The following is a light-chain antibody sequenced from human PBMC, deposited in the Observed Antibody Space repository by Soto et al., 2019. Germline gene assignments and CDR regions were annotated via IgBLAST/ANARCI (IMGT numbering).Light chain of an antibody. Sequence: EIVMTQSPATLSVSPGERATLSCRASQSVRSSLAWYQQKPGQPPRLLIYGASTRATGIPARFSGSGSGTEFTLTISSLQSEDFAVYYCQQYNDWPPLTFGGGTKVEIK. V-gene: IGKV3-15*01. CDR2: GAS. CDR3: QQYNDWPPLT. CDR1: QSVRSS. J-gene: IGKJ4*01.